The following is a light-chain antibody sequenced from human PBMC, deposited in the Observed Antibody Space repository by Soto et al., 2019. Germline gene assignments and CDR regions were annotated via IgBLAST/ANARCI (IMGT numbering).Light chain of an antibody. Sequence: DIQMTQSPSSLSESVGDRVTISCGASQSISSYLNWYQQKPGKAPKLLIYAASSLQSGVPSRFSGSGSGTDFTLTISSLQPEDFATYYCQQSYSTPRTFGQGTKVEIK. CDR1: QSISSY. J-gene: IGKJ1*01. V-gene: IGKV1-39*01. CDR2: AAS. CDR3: QQSYSTPRT.